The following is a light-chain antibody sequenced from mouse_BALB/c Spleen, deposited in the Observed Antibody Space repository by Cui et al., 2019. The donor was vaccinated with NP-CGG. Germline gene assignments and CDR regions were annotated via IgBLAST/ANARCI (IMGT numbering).Light chain of an antibody. CDR2: GTN. CDR1: IGAVTTSNY. Sequence: AVVTPESSLTTSPGEIVTLTCRSSIGAVTTSNYANWVQEKPDHLVTGLIGGTNNRAPGVPARFSGSLIGDKAALTITGAQTEDEAIYFCALWYSNHWVFGGGTKLTVL. V-gene: IGLV1*01. J-gene: IGLJ1*01. CDR3: ALWYSNHWV.